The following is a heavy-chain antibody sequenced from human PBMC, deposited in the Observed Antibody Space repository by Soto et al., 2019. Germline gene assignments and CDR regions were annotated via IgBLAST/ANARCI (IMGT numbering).Heavy chain of an antibody. CDR2: IKSKTDGGTT. Sequence: TGGSLRLSCTASGLTFSDTWMNWVRQAPGKGLEWVGRIKSKTDGGTTDYASPVKGRFTLSRDDSKNTLYLQMNSLKTEDTAVYYCATDAFSPTWGQGTMVTVSS. CDR1: GLTFSDTW. J-gene: IGHJ3*01. V-gene: IGHV3-15*07. CDR3: ATDAFSPT.